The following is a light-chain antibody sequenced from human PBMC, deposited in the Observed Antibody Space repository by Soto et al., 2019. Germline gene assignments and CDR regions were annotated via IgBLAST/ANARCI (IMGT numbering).Light chain of an antibody. V-gene: IGKV3-15*01. CDR3: QHYYTSYTT. CDR1: QSVSGN. Sequence: EIVMTQSPATLSVSPGERATLSCRASQSVSGNLAWYQQKPGQAPRLLIYDASTRATGIPARFSGSGSGTEFTLTISSLQSEDFALYYCQHYYTSYTTFGQGTKVEIK. J-gene: IGKJ1*01. CDR2: DAS.